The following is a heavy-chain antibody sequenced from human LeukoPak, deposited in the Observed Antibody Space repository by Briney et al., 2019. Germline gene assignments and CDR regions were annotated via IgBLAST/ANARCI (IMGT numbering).Heavy chain of an antibody. J-gene: IGHJ3*02. CDR2: IIPGFGTA. Sequence: ASVKVSCKASGGTFSSYVIGWVRQAPGQGLEWMGGIIPGFGTANYAQKFQGSVTINADVSATTVYMVLNSLRSEDTAVYYCAREPEPAITMVRGEVFDIWGQGTMVIVSS. V-gene: IGHV1-69*13. CDR1: GGTFSSYV. D-gene: IGHD3-10*01. CDR3: AREPEPAITMVRGEVFDI.